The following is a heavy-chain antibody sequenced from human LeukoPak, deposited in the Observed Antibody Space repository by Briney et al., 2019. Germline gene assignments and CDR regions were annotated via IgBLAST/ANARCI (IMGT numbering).Heavy chain of an antibody. D-gene: IGHD2-15*01. CDR2: INHSGST. J-gene: IGHJ5*02. Sequence: SETLSLTCAVYGGSFSGYYWSWIRQPPGKGLEWIGEINHSGSTNYNPSLKSRVTISVDTSKNQFSLKLSSVTAADTAVYYCASLSEYCSAGSCYLGWFDPWGQGTLVTVSS. CDR3: ASLSEYCSAGSCYLGWFDP. V-gene: IGHV4-34*01. CDR1: GGSFSGYY.